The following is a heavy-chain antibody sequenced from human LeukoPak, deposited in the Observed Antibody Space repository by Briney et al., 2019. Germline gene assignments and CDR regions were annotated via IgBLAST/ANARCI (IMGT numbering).Heavy chain of an antibody. CDR3: ARDFTPYDYVWGGYVLDI. J-gene: IGHJ3*02. V-gene: IGHV3-7*01. CDR2: IKQDGSEK. Sequence: GGSLRLSCAASGFTFSSYWMSWVRQAPGKGLEWVANIKQDGSEKYYVDSVKGRFTISRDNAKNSLYLQMNSLRAEDTAVYYCARDFTPYDYVWGGYVLDIWGQGTMVIVSS. CDR1: GFTFSSYW. D-gene: IGHD3-16*01.